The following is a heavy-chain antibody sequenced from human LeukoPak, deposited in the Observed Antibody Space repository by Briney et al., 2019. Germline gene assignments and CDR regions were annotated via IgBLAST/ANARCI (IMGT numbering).Heavy chain of an antibody. D-gene: IGHD1-26*01. CDR2: IIPIFGTA. V-gene: IGHV1-69*06. CDR1: GGTFSSYA. J-gene: IGHJ4*02. Sequence: SVKVPCKASGGTFSSYAISWVRQAPGQGLEWMGGIIPIFGTANYAQKFQGRVTITADKSTSTAYMELSSLRSEDTAVYYCASLVGANAFDYWGQGTLVTISS. CDR3: ASLVGANAFDY.